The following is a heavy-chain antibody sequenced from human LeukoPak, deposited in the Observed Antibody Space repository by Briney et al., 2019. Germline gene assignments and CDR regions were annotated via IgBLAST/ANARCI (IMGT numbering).Heavy chain of an antibody. CDR3: ARGSVPRFLEWLLGFFDY. V-gene: IGHV3-21*01. CDR2: ISSSSSYI. Sequence: GGSLRLSCVGYGFTLSSYNMKWVRQAPGKGLEWVSSISSSSSYIYYADSVKGRFTISRDNAKNSLYLQMNSLRAEDTAVYYCARGSVPRFLEWLLGFFDYWGQGTLVTVSS. D-gene: IGHD3-3*01. CDR1: GFTLSSYN. J-gene: IGHJ4*02.